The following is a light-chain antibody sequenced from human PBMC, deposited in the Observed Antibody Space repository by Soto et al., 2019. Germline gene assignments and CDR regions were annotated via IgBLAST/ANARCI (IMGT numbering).Light chain of an antibody. CDR3: SSHGGSNNFYI. J-gene: IGLJ1*01. CDR2: EVS. V-gene: IGLV2-8*01. CDR1: SSDIGAYNY. Sequence: QSALTQPPSASGSPGQSVTISCTGTSSDIGAYNYVSSYQQHPGKAPKLMIHEVSKRPSGVPDRFSASKSGNTASLTVSGLQAEDEADYYCSSHGGSNNFYIFGTGTKLTVL.